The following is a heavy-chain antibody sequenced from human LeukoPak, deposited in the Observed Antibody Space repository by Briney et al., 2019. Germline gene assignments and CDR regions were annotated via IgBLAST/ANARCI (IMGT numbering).Heavy chain of an antibody. Sequence: GRSLRLSCAASGFTFKNYGIHWVRQAPGEGLEWVALISYDGGNKDYADSVKGRFTISRDSSKNTLYLQMNSLRAEDTAMYYCAKGSSVHWDAFDIWGQGTMVTVSS. D-gene: IGHD2-2*01. CDR3: AKGSSVHWDAFDI. J-gene: IGHJ3*02. CDR1: GFTFKNYG. CDR2: ISYDGGNK. V-gene: IGHV3-30*18.